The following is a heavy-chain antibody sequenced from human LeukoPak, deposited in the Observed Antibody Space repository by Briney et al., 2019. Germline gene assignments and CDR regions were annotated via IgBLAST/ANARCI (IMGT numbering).Heavy chain of an antibody. V-gene: IGHV1-8*01. Sequence: ASVKVSCEVSGYTFTSYDINWVRQAPRQGLEWMGWMNPTSGNTGYAQKFQGRVTMTRNTAITTAYMELSSLSSEDTAVYDCARGEWELSYWGQGTLVTVSS. CDR2: MNPTSGNT. J-gene: IGHJ4*02. D-gene: IGHD1-26*01. CDR1: GYTFTSYD. CDR3: ARGEWELSY.